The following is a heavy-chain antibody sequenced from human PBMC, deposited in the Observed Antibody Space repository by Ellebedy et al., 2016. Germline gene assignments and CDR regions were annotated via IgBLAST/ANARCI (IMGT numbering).Heavy chain of an antibody. V-gene: IGHV3-69-1*02. CDR2: ITSSGIT. CDR1: GFTFSNYA. J-gene: IGHJ4*02. Sequence: GESLKISCEASGFTFSNYAVAWVRQAPETGLEWVSSITSSGITYYTDSVKGRFTISRDNAKNTQYLQMNSLRADDTAIYYCVRGGLPAAGDYWGQGTLVTVSS. D-gene: IGHD6-13*01. CDR3: VRGGLPAAGDY.